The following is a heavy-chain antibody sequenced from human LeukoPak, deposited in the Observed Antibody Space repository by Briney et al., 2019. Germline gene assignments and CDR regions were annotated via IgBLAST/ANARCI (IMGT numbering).Heavy chain of an antibody. CDR3: ARGGPHYLARLDPFDF. Sequence: SETLSLTCSVSGGSISTYQWSWIRQSPGKGLEWIGNVYKSGSTNYNPSLKSRVIISVDTSKNQFSLKLSSVTAADTAVYYCARGGPHYLARLDPFDFWGQGTLVTVSS. J-gene: IGHJ4*02. D-gene: IGHD6-25*01. CDR1: GGSISTYQ. CDR2: VYKSGST. V-gene: IGHV4-59*12.